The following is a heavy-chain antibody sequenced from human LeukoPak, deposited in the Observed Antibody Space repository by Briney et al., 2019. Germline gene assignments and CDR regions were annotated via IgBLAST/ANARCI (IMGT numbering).Heavy chain of an antibody. Sequence: GGSLRLSCAASGFTVNSCAMSWVRQAPGKGLEWVSYITRSGTTIYYADSVKGRFTISRDNAKNLLLLHMNSLRAEDTAVYYCARDFSDFWSGYQTFDYWGQGTLVTVSS. CDR1: GFTVNSCA. J-gene: IGHJ4*02. CDR2: ITRSGTTI. D-gene: IGHD3-3*01. V-gene: IGHV3-48*03. CDR3: ARDFSDFWSGYQTFDY.